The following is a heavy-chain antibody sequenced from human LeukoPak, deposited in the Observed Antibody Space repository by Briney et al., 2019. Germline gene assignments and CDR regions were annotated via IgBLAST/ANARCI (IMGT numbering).Heavy chain of an antibody. J-gene: IGHJ4*02. V-gene: IGHV3-30*19. CDR2: ISYDGSNK. CDR3: AREIALEYCSSTSCSHFDY. CDR1: GFTFSSYG. Sequence: PGGSLRLSCAASGFTFSSYGMHWVRQAPGKGLEWVAVISYDGSNKYYADSVKGRFTISRDNSKNTLYLQMNSLRAEDTAVYYCAREIALEYCSSTSCSHFDYWGQGTLVTVSS. D-gene: IGHD2-2*01.